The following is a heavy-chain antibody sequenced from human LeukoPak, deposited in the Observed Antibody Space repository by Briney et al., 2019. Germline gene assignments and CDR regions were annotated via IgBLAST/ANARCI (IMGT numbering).Heavy chain of an antibody. Sequence: GGSLRLSCAKSGFIFSDYGIHWVRPAPGKGLEWVAFIWYDGSDKYYADSVKGRFTISRDNSKNKVYLQMNSLRSEDTAVYYCAKDAWEVGATSEIDYWGQGTLVTVSS. CDR2: IWYDGSDK. CDR1: GFIFSDYG. J-gene: IGHJ4*02. V-gene: IGHV3-30*02. CDR3: AKDAWEVGATSEIDY. D-gene: IGHD1-26*01.